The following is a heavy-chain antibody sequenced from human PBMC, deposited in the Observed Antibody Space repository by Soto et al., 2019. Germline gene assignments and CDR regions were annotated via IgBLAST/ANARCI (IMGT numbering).Heavy chain of an antibody. Sequence: EVQLLESGGGLEQPGGSLRLSCAASGFTFRSFAMSWVRQAPGKGLEWVSGISGNGGDTNYADSVRGQFTISRDNSRNTLYLRLYSLRVEDTAVYYCATPQYTDDYGSFDAWGQGTLVTVAP. D-gene: IGHD3-16*01. CDR2: ISGNGGDT. J-gene: IGHJ4*02. V-gene: IGHV3-23*01. CDR3: ATPQYTDDYGSFDA. CDR1: GFTFRSFA.